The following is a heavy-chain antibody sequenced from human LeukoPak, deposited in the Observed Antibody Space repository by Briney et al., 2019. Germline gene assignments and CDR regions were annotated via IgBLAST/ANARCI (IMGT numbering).Heavy chain of an antibody. Sequence: SETLSLTCTVSGGSVSSGSSYWSWIRQPPGKGLEWIGRIYTSGSTNYNPSLKSRVTMSVDTSKNQFSLKLSSVTAADTAVYYCARDGRGYCSGGSCYSEDNWFDPWGQGTLVTVSS. CDR2: IYTSGST. D-gene: IGHD2-15*01. J-gene: IGHJ5*02. CDR3: ARDGRGYCSGGSCYSEDNWFDP. V-gene: IGHV4-61*01. CDR1: GGSVSSGSSY.